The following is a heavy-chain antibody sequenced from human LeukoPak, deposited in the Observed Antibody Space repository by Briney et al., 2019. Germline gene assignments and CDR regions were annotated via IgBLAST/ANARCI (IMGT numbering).Heavy chain of an antibody. J-gene: IGHJ4*02. D-gene: IGHD4-17*01. V-gene: IGHV4-34*01. CDR1: GGSFSGYY. CDR3: ARAGWTTVTADY. Sequence: NPSETLSLTCAVYGGSFSGYYWSWIRQPPGKGLEWIGEINHSGSTNYNPSLKSRVTISVDTSKNQFSLKLSSVTAADTAVYYCARAGWTTVTADYWGQGTLVTVSS. CDR2: INHSGST.